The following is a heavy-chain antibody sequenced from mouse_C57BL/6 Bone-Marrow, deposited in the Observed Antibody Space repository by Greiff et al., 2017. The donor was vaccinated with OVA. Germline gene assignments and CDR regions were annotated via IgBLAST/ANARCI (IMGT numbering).Heavy chain of an antibody. Sequence: VQLQQPGAELVKPGASVKLSCKASGYTFTSYWMQWVKQRPGQGLEWIGEIDPSDSYTNYNQKFKGKATLTVDTSSSTAYMQLSILTSEDSAVYYCAREGLLYYFDYWGQGTTLTVSS. CDR1: GYTFTSYW. V-gene: IGHV1-50*01. D-gene: IGHD3-3*01. CDR3: AREGLLYYFDY. J-gene: IGHJ2*01. CDR2: IDPSDSYT.